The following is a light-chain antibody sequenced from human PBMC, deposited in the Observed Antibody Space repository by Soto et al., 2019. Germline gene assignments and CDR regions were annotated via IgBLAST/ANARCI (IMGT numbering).Light chain of an antibody. CDR1: QYINTR. CDR3: QQSSNWPPIT. Sequence: EIVLTQSPATLSSFQGDRVTLSCRASQYINTRLAWYQHRPGQAPRLLIYDASNRATGIPARFSGSGSGTDFTPTISSLEPEDFAVYYCQQSSNWPPITCGQGTRLEIK. V-gene: IGKV3-11*01. CDR2: DAS. J-gene: IGKJ5*01.